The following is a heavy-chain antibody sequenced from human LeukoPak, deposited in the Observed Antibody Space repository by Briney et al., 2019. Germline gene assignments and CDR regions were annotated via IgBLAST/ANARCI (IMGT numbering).Heavy chain of an antibody. V-gene: IGHV1-2*02. Sequence: ASVKVSRKASGYTFIDYYINWVRQAPGQGLEWMGWINPNSGGTKYAQKFQGRVTLTRDTSINTAYMELSRLISDDTAVYYCAGNYKILTGYYDDDGFDIWGQGTKVTVSS. CDR1: GYTFIDYY. J-gene: IGHJ3*02. CDR2: INPNSGGT. CDR3: AGNYKILTGYYDDDGFDI. D-gene: IGHD3-9*01.